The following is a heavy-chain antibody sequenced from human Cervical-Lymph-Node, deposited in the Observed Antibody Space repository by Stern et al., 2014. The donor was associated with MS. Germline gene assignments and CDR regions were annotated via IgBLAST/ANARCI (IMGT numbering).Heavy chain of an antibody. D-gene: IGHD3-22*01. J-gene: IGHJ4*02. Sequence: QVQLQESGSGLVKPSHTLSLTCPVSGGSISSGGYSWSWLRQPPGKGLERIGYIYDGGCTYYTPALKIRVAISVDRSKNQYSRSLSSVAAADSAVYCCARVLKMGLFDYWGQGTLVTVSS. CDR2: IYDGGCT. CDR1: GGSISSGGYS. CDR3: ARVLKMGLFDY. V-gene: IGHV4-30-2*01.